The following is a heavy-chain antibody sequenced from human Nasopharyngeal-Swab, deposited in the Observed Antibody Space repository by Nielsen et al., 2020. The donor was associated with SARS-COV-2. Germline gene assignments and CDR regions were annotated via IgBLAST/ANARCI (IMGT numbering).Heavy chain of an antibody. Sequence: WIRQPPGKGLEWVGRIKSKTDGGTTDYAAPVKGRFTISRDDSKNTLYLQMNSLKTEDTAVYYCTTEYYDYIWGSYRGDYWGQGTLVTVSS. J-gene: IGHJ4*02. V-gene: IGHV3-15*01. CDR2: IKSKTDGGTT. CDR3: TTEYYDYIWGSYRGDY. D-gene: IGHD3-16*02.